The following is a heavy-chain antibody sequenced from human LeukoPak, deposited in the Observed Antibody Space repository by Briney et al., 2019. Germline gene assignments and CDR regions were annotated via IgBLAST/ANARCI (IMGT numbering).Heavy chain of an antibody. D-gene: IGHD3-22*01. CDR3: ARDQGERYDTSGYYPY. CDR1: GFTFTNYY. V-gene: IGHV3-11*06. Sequence: PGGSLRLSCAASGFTFTNYYMSWIRQAPGKGLEWVSNISGSSGSTKYTDSVMGRFTISRDNGKNSVYLQMNSLRAEDTVVYYCARDQGERYDTSGYYPYWGQGTLVTVSS. J-gene: IGHJ4*02. CDR2: ISGSSGST.